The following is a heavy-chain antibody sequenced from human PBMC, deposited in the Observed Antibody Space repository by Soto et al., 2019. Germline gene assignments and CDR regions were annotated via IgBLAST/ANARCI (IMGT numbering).Heavy chain of an antibody. Sequence: PGGSLRLSCAASGFTFSSYSMSWVRQAPGKGLEWVSSISSSSSYIYYADSVKGRFTISRDNAKNPLYLQMNSLRAEDTAVYYCARDQQPAIEYSSSSVDYWGQGTLVTVSS. V-gene: IGHV3-21*01. CDR1: GFTFSSYS. CDR2: ISSSSSYI. CDR3: ARDQQPAIEYSSSSVDY. J-gene: IGHJ4*02. D-gene: IGHD6-6*01.